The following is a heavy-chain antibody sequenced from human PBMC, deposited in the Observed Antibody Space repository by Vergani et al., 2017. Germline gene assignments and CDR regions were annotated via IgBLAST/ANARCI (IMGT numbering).Heavy chain of an antibody. D-gene: IGHD3-16*01. CDR3: TRGWYYDSISYWAY. CDR1: GYTFTSYY. V-gene: IGHV1-46*03. J-gene: IGHJ4*02. Sequence: QVQLVQSGAEVKKPGSSVKVSCTASGYTFTSYYMHWVRQAPGQGLEWMGIINPSGGSTSHAQKFQGRVTMTRHTSTSTVYMGLSSLRSEYTAVYYCTRGWYYDSISYWAYWGQGTLVTVSS. CDR2: INPSGGST.